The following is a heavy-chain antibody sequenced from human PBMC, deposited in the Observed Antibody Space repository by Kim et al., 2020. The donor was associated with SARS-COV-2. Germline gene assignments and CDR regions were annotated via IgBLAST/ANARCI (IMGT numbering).Heavy chain of an antibody. V-gene: IGHV4-39*07. D-gene: IGHD3-16*01. CDR3: ARAGGAFDY. Sequence: ESTYYNPALKSRVTISVATAKNQFSLKLSSVTAADTAVYYCARAGGAFDYWGQGTLVTVSS. CDR2: EST. J-gene: IGHJ4*02.